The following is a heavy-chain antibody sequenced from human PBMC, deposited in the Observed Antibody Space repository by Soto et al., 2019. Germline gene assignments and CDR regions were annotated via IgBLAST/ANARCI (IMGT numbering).Heavy chain of an antibody. CDR2: IYYSGST. V-gene: IGHV4-39*01. CDR1: GGSISSSSYY. Sequence: QLQLQESGPGLVKPSETLSLTCTVSGGSISSSSYYWGWIRQPPGKGLEWIGSIYYSGSTYYNPSLKSRVTISVDTSKNQFSLKLSSVTAADTAVYYCARRFKQQLLLDAFDIWGQGTMVTVSS. CDR3: ARRFKQQLLLDAFDI. J-gene: IGHJ3*02. D-gene: IGHD6-13*01.